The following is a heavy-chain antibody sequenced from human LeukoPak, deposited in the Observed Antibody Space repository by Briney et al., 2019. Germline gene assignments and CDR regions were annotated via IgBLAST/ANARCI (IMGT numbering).Heavy chain of an antibody. Sequence: PGGSLRLSCAASGFTFSTYALHWVRQAPGKGLEWVAVISYDGSNKYYADSVKGRFTISRDNSKNTLYLQMNSLRAEDTAVYYCARSPEPKYYYDSSGYYYRGRGAFDIWGQGTIVTVSS. D-gene: IGHD3-22*01. J-gene: IGHJ3*02. V-gene: IGHV3-30-3*01. CDR3: ARSPEPKYYYDSSGYYYRGRGAFDI. CDR1: GFTFSTYA. CDR2: ISYDGSNK.